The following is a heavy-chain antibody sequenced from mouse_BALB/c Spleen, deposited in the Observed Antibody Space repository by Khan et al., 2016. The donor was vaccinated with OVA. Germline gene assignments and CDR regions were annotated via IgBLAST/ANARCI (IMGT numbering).Heavy chain of an antibody. Sequence: LVKTGASVKISCKTSGYSFTGYYIHWVKQSPGKSLEWIGYISCYNGATTYNQKFKGKATFTVDTSSSTAYMQFNSLTSEDSAVYYCARSHLLWLYAMGYWGQGTSVTVSS. V-gene: IGHV1S34*01. J-gene: IGHJ4*01. D-gene: IGHD2-2*01. CDR3: ARSHLLWLYAMGY. CDR1: GYSFTGYY. CDR2: ISCYNGAT.